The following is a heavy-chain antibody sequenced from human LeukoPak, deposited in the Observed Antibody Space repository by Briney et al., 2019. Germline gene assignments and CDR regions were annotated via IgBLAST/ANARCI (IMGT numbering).Heavy chain of an antibody. CDR1: GGSISSYY. J-gene: IGHJ3*02. D-gene: IGHD6-13*01. CDR2: IYYSGST. Sequence: SETLSLTCTVSGGSISSYYWIWIRQPPGKGLEWIGYIYYSGSTNYNPSLKSRATISVDTSKNQFSLKLSSVTAADTAVYYCARAIAADAFDIWGQGTMVTVSS. CDR3: ARAIAADAFDI. V-gene: IGHV4-59*12.